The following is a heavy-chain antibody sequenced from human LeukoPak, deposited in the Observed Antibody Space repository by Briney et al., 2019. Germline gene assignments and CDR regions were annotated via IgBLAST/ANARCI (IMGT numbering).Heavy chain of an antibody. Sequence: GESLKISCKASGYSFTSHWIGWVRQKSGKGLEWVGIMFPDDSDTRYSPSFQGQVAISADKSISTAYLQWAGLKASATAVDYCASRVAGDDAFDVWGQGTMVTVS. CDR3: ASRVAGDDAFDV. V-gene: IGHV5-51*01. CDR2: MFPDDSDT. J-gene: IGHJ3*01. CDR1: GYSFTSHW. D-gene: IGHD6-19*01.